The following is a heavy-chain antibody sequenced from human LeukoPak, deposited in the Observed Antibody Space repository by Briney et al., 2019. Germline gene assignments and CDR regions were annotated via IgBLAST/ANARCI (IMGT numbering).Heavy chain of an antibody. Sequence: GGSLRLSCAASGFTFSSYSMNWVRQAPGKGLEWVSSISSSSSYIYYADSVKGRFTISRDNSKNTLYLQMNSLRAEDTAVYYCAKARGIAVAGTPADYWGQGTLVTVSS. CDR3: AKARGIAVAGTPADY. V-gene: IGHV3-21*04. D-gene: IGHD6-19*01. CDR1: GFTFSSYS. J-gene: IGHJ4*02. CDR2: ISSSSSYI.